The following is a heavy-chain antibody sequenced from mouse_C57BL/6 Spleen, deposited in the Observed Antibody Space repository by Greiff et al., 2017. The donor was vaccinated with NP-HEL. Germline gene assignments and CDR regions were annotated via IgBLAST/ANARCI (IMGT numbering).Heavy chain of an antibody. CDR3: ARRLGRGYYFDY. CDR2: ISSGGSYT. J-gene: IGHJ2*01. V-gene: IGHV5-6*02. Sequence: EVMLVESGGDLVKPGGSLKLSCAASGFTFSSYGMSWVRQTPDKRLEWVATISSGGSYTYYPDSVKGRFTISRDNAKNTLYLQMSSLKSEDTAMYYCARRLGRGYYFDYWGQGTTLTVSS. D-gene: IGHD4-1*01. CDR1: GFTFSSYG.